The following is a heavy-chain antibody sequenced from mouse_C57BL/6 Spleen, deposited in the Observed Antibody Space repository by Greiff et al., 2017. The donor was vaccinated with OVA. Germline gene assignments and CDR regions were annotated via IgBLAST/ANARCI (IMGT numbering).Heavy chain of an antibody. V-gene: IGHV2-2*01. CDR1: GFSLTSYG. Sequence: VQLKESGPGLVQPSQSLSITCTVSGFSLTSYGVHWVRQSPGKGLEWLGVIWSGGSTDYNAAFISRLSISKDNSKSQVFFKMNSLQADDTAIYYCARGDDYAWFAYWGQGTLVTVSA. J-gene: IGHJ3*01. CDR3: ARGDDYAWFAY. D-gene: IGHD2-4*01. CDR2: IWSGGST.